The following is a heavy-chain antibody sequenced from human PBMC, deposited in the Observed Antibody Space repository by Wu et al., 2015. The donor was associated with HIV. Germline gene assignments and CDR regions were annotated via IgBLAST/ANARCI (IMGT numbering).Heavy chain of an antibody. CDR3: ARGIVVVPARPFDY. V-gene: IGHV1-69*05. D-gene: IGHD2-2*01. CDR1: GGTFSSYA. CDR2: IIPMFTTA. Sequence: QVQLVQSGAEVKKPGSSVKVSCKASGGTFSSYAISWVRQAPGQGLEWMGGIIPMFTTANYAQKLQGRVTITTDESTSTAYMELSSLRSEDTAVYYCARGIVVVPARPFDYVGPGNAGPPSP. J-gene: IGHJ4*02.